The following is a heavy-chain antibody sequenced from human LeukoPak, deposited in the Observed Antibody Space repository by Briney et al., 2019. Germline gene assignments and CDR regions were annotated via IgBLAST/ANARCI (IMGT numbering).Heavy chain of an antibody. Sequence: SETLSLTCTLSGGSISSDSFYWGWIRQPPGKGLEWIGSIYYSGNTYYNPSLKSRVTISVDTSKNQFSLKLSSVTAADAAVYYCARHKDPASYYYCYGLDVWGQGTTVTVSS. CDR3: ARHKDPASYYYCYGLDV. CDR2: IYYSGNT. J-gene: IGHJ6*02. CDR1: GGSISSDSFY. V-gene: IGHV4-39*01. D-gene: IGHD6-6*01.